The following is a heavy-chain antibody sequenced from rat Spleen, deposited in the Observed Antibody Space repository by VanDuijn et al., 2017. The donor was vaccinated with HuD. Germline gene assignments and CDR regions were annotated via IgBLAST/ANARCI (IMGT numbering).Heavy chain of an antibody. J-gene: IGHJ2*01. Sequence: EVQLVESDGGLVQPGRSLKLSCAASGFTFSDYYMAWVRQAPTKGLEWVASISNGGGNTYYRDSVKGRFTISRDNAKSTLYLQMDSLRSEDTATYYCARPDYSCFDYWGQGVMVTVSS. CDR1: GFTFSDYY. CDR2: ISNGGGNT. D-gene: IGHD1-2*01. CDR3: ARPDYSCFDY. V-gene: IGHV5-25*01.